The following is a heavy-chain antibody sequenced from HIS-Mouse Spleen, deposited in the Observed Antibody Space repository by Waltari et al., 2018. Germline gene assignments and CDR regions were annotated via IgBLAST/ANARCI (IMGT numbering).Heavy chain of an antibody. CDR1: GYTFTSYD. CDR3: ARGHDYSNYFDY. D-gene: IGHD4-4*01. Sequence: QVQLVQSGAEVKKPGASVKVSCKASGYTFTSYDINWVRQATGQGLEWMGWIKPNSGKTGYAQKFQGRVTMTRNTSISTAYMGLSSLRSEDTAVYYCARGHDYSNYFDYWGQGTLVTVSS. CDR2: IKPNSGKT. V-gene: IGHV1-8*01. J-gene: IGHJ4*02.